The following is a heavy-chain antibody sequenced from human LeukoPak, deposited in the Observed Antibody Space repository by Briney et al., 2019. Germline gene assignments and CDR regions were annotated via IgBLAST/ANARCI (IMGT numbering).Heavy chain of an antibody. J-gene: IGHJ3*02. Sequence: ASVKVSCKASGYTFTGYYMHWVRQAPGQGLEWMGWINPNSGGTNYAQKFQGWVTMTRDTSISTAYMELSRLRSDNTAVYYCARGARAYDSSGYYPDAFYIWGQGTKVTVSS. D-gene: IGHD3-22*01. V-gene: IGHV1-2*04. CDR1: GYTFTGYY. CDR3: ARGARAYDSSGYYPDAFYI. CDR2: INPNSGGT.